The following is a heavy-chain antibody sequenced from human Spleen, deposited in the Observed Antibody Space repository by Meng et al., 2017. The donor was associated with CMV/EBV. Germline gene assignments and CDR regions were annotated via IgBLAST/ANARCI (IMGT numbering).Heavy chain of an antibody. Sequence: GESLKISCAASGFTFSSYGMHWVRQAPGKGLEWVSSISSSSSYIHYADSVKGRFTISRDNAKNSLSLQMNSLRAEDTAVYFCARETWYGGGHAFDIWGQGTMVTVSS. CDR1: GFTFSSYG. CDR2: ISSSSSYI. D-gene: IGHD4-23*01. J-gene: IGHJ3*02. CDR3: ARETWYGGGHAFDI. V-gene: IGHV3-21*01.